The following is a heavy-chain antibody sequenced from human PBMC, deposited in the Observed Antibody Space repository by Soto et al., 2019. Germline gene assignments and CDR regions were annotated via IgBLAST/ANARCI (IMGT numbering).Heavy chain of an antibody. Sequence: ASVKVSCKASGYTFTSYGISWVRQAPGQGLEWMGWISAYNGNTNYAQKLQGRVTMTTDTSTSTAYMELRSLRSDDTAVYYCAREASRMVRGVIIREYYFDYWGQGTLVTV. CDR2: ISAYNGNT. J-gene: IGHJ4*02. D-gene: IGHD3-10*01. CDR3: AREASRMVRGVIIREYYFDY. V-gene: IGHV1-18*01. CDR1: GYTFTSYG.